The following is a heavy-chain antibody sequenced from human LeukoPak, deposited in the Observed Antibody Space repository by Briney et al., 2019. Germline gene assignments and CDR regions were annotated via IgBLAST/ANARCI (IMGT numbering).Heavy chain of an antibody. CDR1: GDSITSSSYY. CDR2: MYYTGTI. V-gene: IGHV4-39*07. J-gene: IGHJ4*02. Sequence: SETLSLTCTVSGDSITSSSYYWGWIRQPPGKGLEWIGTMYYTGTIYYNPSLKSRVTISVDTSKNQFSLSLCSVTAADTAVYYCARPIRNWGQGTLVIVSS. CDR3: ARPIRN.